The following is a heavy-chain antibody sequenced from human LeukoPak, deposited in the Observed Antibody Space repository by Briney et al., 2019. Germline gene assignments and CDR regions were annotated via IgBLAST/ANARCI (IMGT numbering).Heavy chain of an antibody. V-gene: IGHV3-48*01. CDR3: ARDFGIFGVVN. CDR1: GFTFSSYS. Sequence: GGSLRLSCAASGFTFSSYSMNWVRQAPGKGLEWVSYISSSSSTIYYADSVKGRFTISRDNTKNSLYLQMNSLRAEDTAVYYCARDFGIFGVVNWGQGTLVTVSS. CDR2: ISSSSSTI. J-gene: IGHJ4*02. D-gene: IGHD3-3*01.